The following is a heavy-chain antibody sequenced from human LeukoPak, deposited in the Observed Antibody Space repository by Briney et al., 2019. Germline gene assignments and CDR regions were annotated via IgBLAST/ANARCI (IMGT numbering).Heavy chain of an antibody. D-gene: IGHD2-2*01. Sequence: ASVKVSCKASGYTFTSYGISWVRQAPGQGLEWMGWISAYNGNTNYAQKLQGRVTMTTDTSTSTAYMELRSLRSDDTAVYYCARDTEDIVVVPAAVNWFDPWGQGTLVTASS. CDR3: ARDTEDIVVVPAAVNWFDP. J-gene: IGHJ5*02. CDR1: GYTFTSYG. CDR2: ISAYNGNT. V-gene: IGHV1-18*04.